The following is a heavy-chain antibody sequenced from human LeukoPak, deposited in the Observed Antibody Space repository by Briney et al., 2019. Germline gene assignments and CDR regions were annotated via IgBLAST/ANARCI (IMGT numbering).Heavy chain of an antibody. D-gene: IGHD3-10*01. CDR3: ASYNYYGSGSLFDY. CDR1: GFTVSSNY. Sequence: GGSLRLSCAASGFTVSSNYMSWVRQAPGKGLEWVSVIYSGGSTYYADSVKGRFTISRDNSKNTLYLQMNSLRAEDTAVYYCASYNYYGSGSLFDYWGQGTLVTVSS. V-gene: IGHV3-66*01. CDR2: IYSGGST. J-gene: IGHJ4*02.